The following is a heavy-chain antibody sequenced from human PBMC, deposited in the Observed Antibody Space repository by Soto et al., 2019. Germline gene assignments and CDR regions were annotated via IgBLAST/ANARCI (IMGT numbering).Heavy chain of an antibody. D-gene: IGHD6-13*01. CDR3: ARDRGEYTSSWFWYFSH. CDR1: CASISSFN. J-gene: IGHJ2*01. CDR2: LNIAGTI. Sequence: SETLSLTCSVSCASISSFNWNWVRQPAGKGPEWVGRLNIAGTINYNPSLKSRITMSMDTSKNQISLHLRSVTAADTAIYYCARDRGEYTSSWFWYFSHWGHGTLVTVSS. V-gene: IGHV4-4*07.